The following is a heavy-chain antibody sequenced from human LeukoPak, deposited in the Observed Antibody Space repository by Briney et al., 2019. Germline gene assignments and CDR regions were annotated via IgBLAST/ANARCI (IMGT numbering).Heavy chain of an antibody. Sequence: VGSLRLSCAASGFTFSSYSMNWVRQAPGKGLEWVSYISSSSSTIYYADSVKGRFTISRDNAKNSLYLQMNSLRAEDTAVYYCAREGDDYGDLNWFDPWGQGTLVTVSS. V-gene: IGHV3-48*01. CDR3: AREGDDYGDLNWFDP. CDR2: ISSSSSTI. D-gene: IGHD4-17*01. CDR1: GFTFSSYS. J-gene: IGHJ5*02.